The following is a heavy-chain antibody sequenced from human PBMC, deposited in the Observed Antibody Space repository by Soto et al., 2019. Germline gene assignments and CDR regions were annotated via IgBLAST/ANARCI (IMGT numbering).Heavy chain of an antibody. D-gene: IGHD6-13*01. CDR3: ARDCQVAAAGNYFDY. CDR1: GFTFSSYA. V-gene: IGHV3-30-3*01. Sequence: SLRLSCAASGFTFSSYAMHWVRQAPGKGLEWVAVISYDGSNKYYADSVKGRFTISRDNSKNTLYLQMNSLRAEDTAVHYCARDCQVAAAGNYFDYWGQGTLVTVSS. J-gene: IGHJ4*02. CDR2: ISYDGSNK.